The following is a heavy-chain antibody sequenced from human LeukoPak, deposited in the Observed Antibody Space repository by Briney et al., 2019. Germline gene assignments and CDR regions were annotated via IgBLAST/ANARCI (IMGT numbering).Heavy chain of an antibody. CDR3: ARVGSSDINYYDSSGYYPDY. CDR2: IYSGGST. J-gene: IGHJ4*02. V-gene: IGHV3-53*01. Sequence: GGSLRLSCAASGFTVSSNYMSWARQAPGKGLEWVSVIYSGGSTYYADSVKGRFTISRDNSKNTLYLQMNSLRAEDTAVYYCARVGSSDINYYDSSGYYPDYWGQGTLVTVSS. D-gene: IGHD3-22*01. CDR1: GFTVSSNY.